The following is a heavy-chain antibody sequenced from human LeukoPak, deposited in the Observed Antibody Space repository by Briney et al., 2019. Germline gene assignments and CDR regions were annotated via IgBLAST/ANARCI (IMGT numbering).Heavy chain of an antibody. CDR2: ISGSGDTT. J-gene: IGHJ4*02. V-gene: IGHV3-23*01. CDR1: GFTFSSYA. CDR3: ANREGWRGPPPDY. D-gene: IGHD2-15*01. Sequence: GGSLRLSCAGSGFTFSSYAMSWVRQAPGKGLEWVSGISGSGDTTYYADSVKGRFTISRDNSKNTLYLQMNSLRDEDTAVYYCANREGWRGPPPDYGGQGTLVTVSS.